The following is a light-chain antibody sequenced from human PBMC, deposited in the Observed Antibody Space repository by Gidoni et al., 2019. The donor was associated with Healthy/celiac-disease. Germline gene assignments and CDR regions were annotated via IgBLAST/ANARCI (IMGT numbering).Light chain of an antibody. V-gene: IGLV3-21*01. J-gene: IGLJ2*01. CDR1: NIGVKS. CDR2: YDR. Sequence: SYVLTQPPSVSVAPGKTATITCGGDNIGVKSVHWYQQKPGQAPVMVMYYDRDRPSRIPERFSGSNSGNTAPLTISRVDAGDEADFYCQVWDNTSNQGGVFGGGTKLTVL. CDR3: QVWDNTSNQGGV.